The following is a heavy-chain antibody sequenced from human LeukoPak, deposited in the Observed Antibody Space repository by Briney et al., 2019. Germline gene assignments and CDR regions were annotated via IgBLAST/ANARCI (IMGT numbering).Heavy chain of an antibody. D-gene: IGHD5-12*01. Sequence: PSETLSLTCAVHGGSFSGYYWSWIRQPPGKGLEWIGEINHSGSTNYNPSLKSRVTISVDTSKNQFSLKLSSVTAADTAVYYCARLPFRYSGYATDYWGQGTLVTVSS. V-gene: IGHV4-34*01. CDR1: GGSFSGYY. J-gene: IGHJ4*02. CDR2: INHSGST. CDR3: ARLPFRYSGYATDY.